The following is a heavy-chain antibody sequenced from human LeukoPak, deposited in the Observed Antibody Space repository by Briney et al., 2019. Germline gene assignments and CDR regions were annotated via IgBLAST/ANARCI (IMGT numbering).Heavy chain of an antibody. CDR3: ARGPYSYDSSGAFDI. CDR1: GDSISSGDYY. D-gene: IGHD3-22*01. V-gene: IGHV4-61*02. J-gene: IGHJ3*02. Sequence: PSETLSLTCTVSGDSISSGDYYWSWIRQPAGKGLEWNGRISSSGSTNYNPSLKSRVTISVDTSKNQFSLKLSSVTAADTAVYFCARGPYSYDSSGAFDIWGQGTMVTVSS. CDR2: ISSSGST.